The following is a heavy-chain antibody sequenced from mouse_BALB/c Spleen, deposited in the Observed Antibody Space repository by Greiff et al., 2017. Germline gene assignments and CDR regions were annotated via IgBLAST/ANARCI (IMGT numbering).Heavy chain of an antibody. CDR2: IDPANGNT. CDR3: ASEVRRRSQF. J-gene: IGHJ4*01. D-gene: IGHD2-14*01. CDR1: GFTFTDSY. Sequence: EVQLQQSGAELVKPGASVKLSCTASGFTFTDSYMHWVKQRPEQGLEWIGRIDPANGNTKYDPKFQGKATITADTSSNTAYLQLSSLTSEDTAVYYCASEVRRRSQFWGQGTSVTVSA. V-gene: IGHV14-3*02.